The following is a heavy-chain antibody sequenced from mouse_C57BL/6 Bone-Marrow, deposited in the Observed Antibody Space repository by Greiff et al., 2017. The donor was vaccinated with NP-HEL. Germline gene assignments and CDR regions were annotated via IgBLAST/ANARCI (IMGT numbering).Heavy chain of an antibody. CDR3: ARTLITTVVATRFDY. Sequence: EVQLQQSGGDLVKPGGSLKLSCAASGFTFSSYGMSWVRQTPDKRLEWVATISSGGSYTYDPDSVKGRFTISRDNAKNTLYLQMSSLKSEDTAMYYCARTLITTVVATRFDYWGQGTTLTVSS. CDR1: GFTFSSYG. D-gene: IGHD1-1*01. J-gene: IGHJ2*01. V-gene: IGHV5-6*01. CDR2: ISSGGSYT.